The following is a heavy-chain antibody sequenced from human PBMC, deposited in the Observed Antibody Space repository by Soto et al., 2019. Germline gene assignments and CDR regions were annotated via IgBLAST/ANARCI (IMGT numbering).Heavy chain of an antibody. J-gene: IGHJ4*02. CDR1: GYTFTSYY. D-gene: IGHD3-16*01. CDR2: INPSGGST. CDR3: ARSLNYDYVWGSTTGVLDY. V-gene: IGHV1-46*01. Sequence: ASVKVSCKASGYTFTSYYMHWVRQAPGQGLEWMGIINPSGGSTSYAQKFQGRVTMTRDTSTSTVYMELSSLRSEDMAVYYCARSLNYDYVWGSTTGVLDYWGQGXLVTVSS.